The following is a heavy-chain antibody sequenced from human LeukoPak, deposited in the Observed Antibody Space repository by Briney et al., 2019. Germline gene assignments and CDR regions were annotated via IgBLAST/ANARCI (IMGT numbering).Heavy chain of an antibody. CDR2: ISSSSSYI. CDR1: GFTFSSYS. J-gene: IGHJ4*02. V-gene: IGHV3-21*04. D-gene: IGHD6-19*01. CDR3: AKDMYSSGWYVFDY. Sequence: PGGSLRLSCAASGFTFSSYSMNWVRQAPGKGLEWVSSISSSSSYIYYADSVKGRFTISRDNAKNSLYLQMNSLRAEDTALYYCAKDMYSSGWYVFDYWGQGTLVTVSS.